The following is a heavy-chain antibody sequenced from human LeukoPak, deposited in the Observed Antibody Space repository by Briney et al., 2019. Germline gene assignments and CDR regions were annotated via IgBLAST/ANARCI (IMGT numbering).Heavy chain of an antibody. J-gene: IGHJ4*02. CDR3: ARDNFWSFDY. CDR1: GYTFGSYS. D-gene: IGHD1-20*01. Sequence: ASVKVSCKASGYTFGSYSMHWVRQAPGQGLEWMGIIAPRGDSTANARKFQGRVTVTMDTSTSTVYMELSSLTSEDTAVYYCARDNFWSFDYWGQGTLVTVSS. CDR2: IAPRGDST. V-gene: IGHV1-46*01.